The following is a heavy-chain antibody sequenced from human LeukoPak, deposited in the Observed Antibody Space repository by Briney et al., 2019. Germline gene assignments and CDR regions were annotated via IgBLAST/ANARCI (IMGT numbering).Heavy chain of an antibody. V-gene: IGHV3-15*01. CDR1: GFTFSNTW. Sequence: GGSLRLSCAASGFTFSNTWMSWVRQAPGKGLEWVGRIKSKTDGGTTDYGAPVKGRFTISRDDSKNTLYLQMSSLKSEDTAVYYCTTDVFYIPAAWTRDYWGQGTLVTVSS. CDR2: IKSKTDGGTT. D-gene: IGHD6-25*01. CDR3: TTDVFYIPAAWTRDY. J-gene: IGHJ4*02.